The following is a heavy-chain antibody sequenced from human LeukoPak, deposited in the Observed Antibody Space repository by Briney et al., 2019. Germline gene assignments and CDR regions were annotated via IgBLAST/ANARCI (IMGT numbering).Heavy chain of an antibody. CDR2: ISYDGSNK. CDR1: GFTFSSYG. V-gene: IGHV3-30*03. Sequence: PGGSLRLSCAASGFTFSSYGMHWVRQAPGKGLEWVAVISYDGSNKYYADSVKGRFTISRDNSKNTLYLQMNSLRAEDTAVYYCARGPFGFLEWLFTSKVELDFDYWGQGTLVTVSS. CDR3: ARGPFGFLEWLFTSKVELDFDY. D-gene: IGHD3-3*01. J-gene: IGHJ4*02.